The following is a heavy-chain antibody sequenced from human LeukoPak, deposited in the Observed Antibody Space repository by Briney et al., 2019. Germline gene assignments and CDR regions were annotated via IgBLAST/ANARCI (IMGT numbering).Heavy chain of an antibody. CDR3: ARGGGLDV. Sequence: PGGSLRLSCAASGFTFSTYWMNWVRQAPGKGLEWVANIKQDGNEKYYVDSVKGRFTISRDNAKNSLYLQMSNLRAEDTAVYFCARGGGLDVWGQGATVTVSS. CDR2: IKQDGNEK. D-gene: IGHD3-16*01. V-gene: IGHV3-7*03. CDR1: GFTFSTYW. J-gene: IGHJ6*02.